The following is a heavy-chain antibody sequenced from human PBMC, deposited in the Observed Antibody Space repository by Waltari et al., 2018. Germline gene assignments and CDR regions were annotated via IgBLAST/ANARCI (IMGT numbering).Heavy chain of an antibody. J-gene: IGHJ4*03. CDR3: ASYGSNNVGGLDS. D-gene: IGHD2-15*01. V-gene: IGHV4-4*02. CDR2: FSGSSGST. Sequence: QVQLQESGPGLVKPSETLSLTCAVSGGSISSNNWWTWIRQPPGKGLEWIGFFSGSSGSTSYNPSLKSRVAISTDMSKNQFSLKLSSVTAADTAVYYCASYGSNNVGGLDSWGQGVVVIVSS. CDR1: GGSISSNNW.